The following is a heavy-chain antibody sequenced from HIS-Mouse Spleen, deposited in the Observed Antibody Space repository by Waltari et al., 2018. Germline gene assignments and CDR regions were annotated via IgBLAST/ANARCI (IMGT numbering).Heavy chain of an antibody. CDR2: IDWDDDK. J-gene: IGHJ4*02. Sequence: QVTLRESGPALVKPTQTLTLTCTFSGFPLSTSGMCVIWIRQPPGKALEWLARIDWDDDKYYSPSLKTRLTISKDTSKNQVVLTMTNMDPVDTATYYCARIAEGYSSGWYAFDYWGQGTLVTVSS. D-gene: IGHD6-19*01. CDR1: GFPLSTSGMC. V-gene: IGHV2-70*15. CDR3: ARIAEGYSSGWYAFDY.